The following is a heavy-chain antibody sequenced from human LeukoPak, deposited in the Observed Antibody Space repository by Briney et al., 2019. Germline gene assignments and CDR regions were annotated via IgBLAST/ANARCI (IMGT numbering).Heavy chain of an antibody. CDR3: ARGVEDIVVVPAAKTPFDP. CDR2: INPSGGST. J-gene: IGHJ5*02. D-gene: IGHD2-2*01. V-gene: IGHV1-46*01. Sequence: ASVKVSCMASGYTFTSYYMHWVRQAPGQGLEWMGIINPSGGSTSYAQKFQGRVTMTRDTSTSTVYMELSSLRSEDTAVYYCARGVEDIVVVPAAKTPFDPWGQGTLVTVSS. CDR1: GYTFTSYY.